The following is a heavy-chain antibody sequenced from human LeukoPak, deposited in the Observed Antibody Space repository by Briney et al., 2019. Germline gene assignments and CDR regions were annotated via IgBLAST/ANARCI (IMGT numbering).Heavy chain of an antibody. CDR2: IYNSGST. V-gene: IGHV4-39*01. J-gene: IGHJ4*02. CDR3: ARHIQWLSSYYFDY. CDR1: GDSSRSRSCC. Sequence: PSETLSLTCTVSGDSSRSRSCCCGWIRQPPGKGLEWIGSIYNSGSTYYSPSLKSRVTMSVDTSTHQFSLELSSVTAADTAVYYCARHIQWLSSYYFDYWGPGILVPVSS. D-gene: IGHD6-19*01.